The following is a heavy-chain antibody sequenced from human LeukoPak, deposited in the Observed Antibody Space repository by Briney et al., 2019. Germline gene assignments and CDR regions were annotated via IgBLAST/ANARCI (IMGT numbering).Heavy chain of an antibody. D-gene: IGHD1-14*01. CDR3: ARDLYDDNRCFDF. CDR1: GYSISGGYY. Sequence: SETLSLTCTVSGYSISGGYYWDWIRQPPGKSLEWIGSVYHTGSTSYNPSLKRRVTISVDTSTNQFSLKLTSLTAADTAVYYCARDLYDDNRCFDFWGQGILVTVSS. CDR2: VYHTGST. J-gene: IGHJ4*02. V-gene: IGHV4-38-2*02.